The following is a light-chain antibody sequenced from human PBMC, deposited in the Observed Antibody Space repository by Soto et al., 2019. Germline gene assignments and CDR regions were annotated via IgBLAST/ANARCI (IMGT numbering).Light chain of an antibody. J-gene: IGLJ1*01. Sequence: QSVLTQPPSASGTPGQRVTISCSGSSSNIGSNYVCWYQHLPGTAPKLLIYSNNQRPSGFPGRFSGSKSGTSASLAISGLRSEDEADYYCATWDDSLSGHYVFGTGTKLTVL. V-gene: IGLV1-47*02. CDR1: SSNIGSNY. CDR2: SNN. CDR3: ATWDDSLSGHYV.